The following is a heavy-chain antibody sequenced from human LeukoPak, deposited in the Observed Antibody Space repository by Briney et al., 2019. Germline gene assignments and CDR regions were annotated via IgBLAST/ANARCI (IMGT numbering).Heavy chain of an antibody. J-gene: IGHJ4*02. Sequence: SETLSLTCAVYGGSFSGYYWSWIRQPPGKGLEWIGEINHSGSTNYNPSLKSRVTISVDTSKNQFSLKLSSVTAADTAVYYCARAPSSFGYFDYWGQGTLVTVSS. V-gene: IGHV4-34*01. D-gene: IGHD2/OR15-2a*01. CDR2: INHSGST. CDR3: ARAPSSFGYFDY. CDR1: GGSFSGYY.